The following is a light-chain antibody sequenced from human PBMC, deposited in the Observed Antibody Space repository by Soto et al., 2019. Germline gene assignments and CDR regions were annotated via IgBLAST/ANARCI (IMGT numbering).Light chain of an antibody. CDR3: NSYTTSSSLYV. J-gene: IGLJ1*01. CDR2: DVS. CDR1: SSDIGGYDY. V-gene: IGLV2-14*01. Sequence: QSVLTQPASVSGSPGQSITISCTVTSSDIGGYDYVSWYQQYPGKAPKLMIYDVSNRPSGVSDRFSGSKSANTASLTISGLQAEDEADYYCNSYTTSSSLYVFGTGT.